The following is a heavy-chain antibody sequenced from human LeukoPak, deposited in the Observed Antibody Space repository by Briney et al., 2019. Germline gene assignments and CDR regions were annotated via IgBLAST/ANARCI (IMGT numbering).Heavy chain of an antibody. J-gene: IGHJ5*02. CDR3: VYQFEYPGFP. V-gene: IGHV1-69*04. CDR1: GGTFSSYA. D-gene: IGHD2/OR15-2a*01. Sequence: ASVKVSCKASGGTFSSYAISWVRQAPGQGLEWMGRIIPILGIANYAQKFQGRVTITVDKSTSTAYMELSSLRSEDTAVYYCVYQFEYPGFPWGQGTLVTVSS. CDR2: IIPILGIA.